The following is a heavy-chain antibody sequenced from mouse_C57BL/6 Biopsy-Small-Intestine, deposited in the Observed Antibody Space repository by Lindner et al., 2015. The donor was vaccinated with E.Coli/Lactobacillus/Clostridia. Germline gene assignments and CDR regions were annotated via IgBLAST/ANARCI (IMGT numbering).Heavy chain of an antibody. V-gene: IGHV3-1*01. CDR1: GYSITSGYD. CDR3: ARYYYGSSAYFDV. J-gene: IGHJ1*03. CDR2: ISYSGST. Sequence: VQLQESGPGMVKPSQSLSLTCTVTGYSITSGYDWHWIRHFPGNKLEWMGYISYSGSTNYNPSLKSRISITHDTSKNHFFLKLNSVTTGDTATYYCARYYYGSSAYFDVWGTGTTVTVSS. D-gene: IGHD1-1*01.